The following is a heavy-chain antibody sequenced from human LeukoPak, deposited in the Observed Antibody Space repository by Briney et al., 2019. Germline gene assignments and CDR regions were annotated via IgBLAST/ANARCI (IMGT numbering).Heavy chain of an antibody. CDR1: GGSISSYY. Sequence: SETLSLTCTVSGGSISSYYWSWIRQPPGKGLEWIGYIYYSGSTNYNPSLKSRVTISVDTSKNQFSLKLSSVTAADMAVYYCARVVGRAVDYWGQGTLVTVSS. J-gene: IGHJ4*02. V-gene: IGHV4-59*01. D-gene: IGHD2-15*01. CDR2: IYYSGST. CDR3: ARVVGRAVDY.